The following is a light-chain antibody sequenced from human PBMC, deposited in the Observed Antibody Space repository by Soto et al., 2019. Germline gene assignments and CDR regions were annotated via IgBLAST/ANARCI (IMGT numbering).Light chain of an antibody. J-gene: IGKJ5*01. CDR2: DAS. CDR1: QSVSTK. V-gene: IGKV3-15*01. Sequence: EILMTQSPATLSVSPGETATLSCRASQSVSTKLAWYQQKPGQAPRLLINDASTRATGVPARFSGWGSGTEFTLTISSLQSEDFAVYYCQQYNNWPFTFGQGTRLEIK. CDR3: QQYNNWPFT.